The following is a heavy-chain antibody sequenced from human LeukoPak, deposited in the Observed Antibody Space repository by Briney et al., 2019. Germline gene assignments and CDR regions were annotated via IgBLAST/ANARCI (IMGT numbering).Heavy chain of an antibody. Sequence: PGGSLRLSCAASGFTFSSYGMHWVRQAPGKGLEWVAVIWYDGSNKYYADSVKGRFTISRDNSKNTLYLQMNSLRAEDTAVYYCARESFAYSSGWYGGFDPWGQGTLVTVSS. CDR3: ARESFAYSSGWYGGFDP. CDR1: GFTFSSYG. J-gene: IGHJ5*02. D-gene: IGHD6-19*01. V-gene: IGHV3-33*01. CDR2: IWYDGSNK.